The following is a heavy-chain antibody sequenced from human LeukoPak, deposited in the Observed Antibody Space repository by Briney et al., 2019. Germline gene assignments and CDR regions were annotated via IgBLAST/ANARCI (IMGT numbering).Heavy chain of an antibody. CDR3: ARDRLTTVTRYYGMDV. CDR2: IYYSGST. CDR1: GGSVSSSSYY. J-gene: IGHJ6*04. V-gene: IGHV4-61*01. D-gene: IGHD4-17*01. Sequence: PSETLSLTCTVSGGSVSSSSYYWSWIRQPPGKGLEWIGYIYYSGSTNYNPSLKSRVNISVDTSKNQFSLKLSSVTAADTAMYYCARDRLTTVTRYYGMDVWGKGTTVTVSS.